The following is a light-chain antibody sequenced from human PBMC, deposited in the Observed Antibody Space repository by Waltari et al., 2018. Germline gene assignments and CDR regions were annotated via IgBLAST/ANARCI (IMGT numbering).Light chain of an antibody. J-gene: IGLJ1*01. CDR1: SSDVGAYDS. Sequence: QSALTQPASVSGSPGQSIAISCTGTSSDVGAYDSVSWYQQHPGKAPKLVFYEVSNRPSGVSNRFSGSRSGNTASLTISGLQAEDEADYYCCSYTSSSVSYVFGTGTRVTVL. V-gene: IGLV2-14*01. CDR3: CSYTSSSVSYV. CDR2: EVS.